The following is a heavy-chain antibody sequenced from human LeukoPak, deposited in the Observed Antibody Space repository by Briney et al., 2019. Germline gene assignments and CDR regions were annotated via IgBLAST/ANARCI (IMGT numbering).Heavy chain of an antibody. V-gene: IGHV3-43*02. CDR1: GFTFDDYA. CDR3: AKDGRDSSGSPWGYYYYHYYMDV. D-gene: IGHD3-22*01. J-gene: IGHJ6*03. CDR2: ISGDGGST. Sequence: GGSLRLSCAASGFTFDDYAMHWVRQAPGKGLEWVSLISGDGGSTYYADSVKGRFTISRDNSKNSLYLQMNSLRTEDTALYYCAKDGRDSSGSPWGYYYYHYYMDVWGKGTTVTVSS.